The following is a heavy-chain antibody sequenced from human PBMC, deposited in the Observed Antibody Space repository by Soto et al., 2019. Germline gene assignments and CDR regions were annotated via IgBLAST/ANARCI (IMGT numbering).Heavy chain of an antibody. CDR2: IYPGDSDT. Sequence: PGESLKISCKASGYTFTSQWIGWVRQMPGKGLEWMGIIYPGDSDTRYSPSFQGQVTISADKSISTAYLQWSSLRSDDTAVYYCARDYYGSGSPRSPFFYWGQGTLVTVCS. J-gene: IGHJ4*02. CDR1: GYTFTSQW. D-gene: IGHD3-10*01. V-gene: IGHV5-51*01. CDR3: ARDYYGSGSPRSPFFY.